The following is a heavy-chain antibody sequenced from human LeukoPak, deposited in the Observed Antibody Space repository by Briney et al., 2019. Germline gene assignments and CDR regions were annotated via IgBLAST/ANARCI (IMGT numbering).Heavy chain of an antibody. J-gene: IGHJ4*02. D-gene: IGHD3-22*01. CDR2: IYYSGST. CDR3: ARHVRYYDSSGYFNY. Sequence: SETLSLTCTVSGGSIGSNNYYWSWIRQPPGKGLEWIGYIYYSGSTNYNPSLKSRVTISVDTSKSQFSLKLSSVTAADTAVYYCARHVRYYDSSGYFNYWGQGTLVTVSS. CDR1: GGSIGSNNYY. V-gene: IGHV4-61*05.